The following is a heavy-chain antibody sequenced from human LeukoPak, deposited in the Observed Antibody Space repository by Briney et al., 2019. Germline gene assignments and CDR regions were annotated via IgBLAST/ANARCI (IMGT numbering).Heavy chain of an antibody. D-gene: IGHD3-22*01. CDR2: IYHSGSA. CDR3: AREDYDSSGYYSAFDP. V-gene: IGHV4-4*02. Sequence: SETLSLTCAVSGGSISNNNWWSWVRQPPGKGLEWIGEIYHSGSAYYNPSLKSRVTLSVDKSKNQFSLKLSSVTAEDTAVYFCAREDYDSSGYYSAFDPWGQGTLVTVSS. CDR1: GGSISNNNW. J-gene: IGHJ5*02.